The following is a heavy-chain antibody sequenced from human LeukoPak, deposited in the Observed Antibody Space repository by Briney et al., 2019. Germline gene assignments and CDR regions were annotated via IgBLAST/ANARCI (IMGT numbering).Heavy chain of an antibody. J-gene: IGHJ5*02. V-gene: IGHV3-23*01. D-gene: IGHD2-2*01. CDR2: ISGSGGTT. CDR3: AKEPREYCSSTSCPNWIDP. Sequence: PGGSLRLSCAASRSTFSSYAMSWVRQAPGKGLEWVSAISGSGGTTYYADTAKGRFTISRDNSKNTLYLQMSSLRAEDTAVYYCAKEPREYCSSTSCPNWIDPWGQGTLVTVSS. CDR1: RSTFSSYA.